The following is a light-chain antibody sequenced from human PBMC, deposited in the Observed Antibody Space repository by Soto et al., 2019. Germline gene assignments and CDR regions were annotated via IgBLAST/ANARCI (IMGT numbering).Light chain of an antibody. J-gene: IGKJ4*01. V-gene: IGKV1-27*01. Sequence: DIQLTQSPSSLSASVGDRVTITCRASQGISNYLAWYQQKPGKAPKLLIYAASTLRTGVPSRFSGSGSGTDFTLTISGLQPEDVATYYCQKYSSAPFTFGGGTKVEIK. CDR1: QGISNY. CDR3: QKYSSAPFT. CDR2: AAS.